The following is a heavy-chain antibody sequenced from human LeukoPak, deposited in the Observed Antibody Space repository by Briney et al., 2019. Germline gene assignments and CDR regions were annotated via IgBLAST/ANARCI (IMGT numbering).Heavy chain of an antibody. J-gene: IGHJ6*03. D-gene: IGHD2-2*01. CDR2: INTDGSST. Sequence: GGSLRLSCAASGFTSSSYWMHWVRQAPGKGLVWVSRINTDGSSTSYADSVKGRFTISRDNAKNTLYLQMNSLRAEDTAVYYCARDQVVVVPAAPSYYYYYMDVWGKGTTVTVSS. CDR3: ARDQVVVVPAAPSYYYYYMDV. V-gene: IGHV3-74*01. CDR1: GFTSSSYW.